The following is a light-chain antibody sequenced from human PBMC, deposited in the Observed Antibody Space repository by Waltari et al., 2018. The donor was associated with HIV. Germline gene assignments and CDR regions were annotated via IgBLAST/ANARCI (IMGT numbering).Light chain of an antibody. Sequence: AIQMTQSPSSLSASVGDRVPITCRASQGIRNDLGWYQQKPGKAPKLLIYAASSLQSWVPSRFSGSGSGTDFTLTISSLQPEDFATYYCLQDYNYPPTFGQGTKLEIK. J-gene: IGKJ2*01. CDR1: QGIRND. CDR3: LQDYNYPPT. CDR2: AAS. V-gene: IGKV1-6*01.